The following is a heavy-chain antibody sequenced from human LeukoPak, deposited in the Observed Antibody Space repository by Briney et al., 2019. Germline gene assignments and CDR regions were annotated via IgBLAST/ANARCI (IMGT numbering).Heavy chain of an antibody. CDR1: GGTFSSYA. CDR2: IIPIFGTA. CDR3: ARGELYYYYGMDV. Sequence: SVKVSCKASGGTFSSYAISWVRQASGQGLEWMGGIIPIFGTANYAQKFQGRVTITADESTSTAYMELSSLRSEDTAVYYCARGELYYYYGMDVWGQGTTVTVSS. D-gene: IGHD1-7*01. V-gene: IGHV1-69*13. J-gene: IGHJ6*02.